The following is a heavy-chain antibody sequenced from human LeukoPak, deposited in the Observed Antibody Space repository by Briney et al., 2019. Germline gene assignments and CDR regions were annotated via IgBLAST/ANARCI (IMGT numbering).Heavy chain of an antibody. CDR2: IYYSGST. Sequence: SETLSLTCTVSGGSISSYCWSWIRQPPGKGLEWIGYIYYSGSTNYNPSLKSRVTISVDTSKNQFSLKLSSVTAADTAVYYCARTGPYYDFWSGYQKNYYYYYGMDVWGQGTTVTVSS. CDR1: GGSISSYC. J-gene: IGHJ6*02. CDR3: ARTGPYYDFWSGYQKNYYYYYGMDV. V-gene: IGHV4-59*08. D-gene: IGHD3-3*01.